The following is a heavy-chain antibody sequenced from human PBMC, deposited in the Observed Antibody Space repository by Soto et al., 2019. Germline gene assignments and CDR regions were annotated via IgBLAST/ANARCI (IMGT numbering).Heavy chain of an antibody. J-gene: IGHJ4*02. Sequence: QITLKESGPTLVKPTQTLTLTCSFSGFSLTNSGVGVGWIRQPPGKALEWLAFIYWDDEKHYRPSLQSRLTVTQDTAKDQGVLTMTNIDPVDTATYYCAHTRSITYYGGGGDFDYWGQGTLVIVSS. CDR3: AHTRSITYYGGGGDFDY. D-gene: IGHD3-10*01. V-gene: IGHV2-5*02. CDR2: IYWDDEK. CDR1: GFSLTNSGVG.